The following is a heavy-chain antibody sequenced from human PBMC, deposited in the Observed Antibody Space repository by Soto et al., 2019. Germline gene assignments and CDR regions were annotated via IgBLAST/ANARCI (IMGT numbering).Heavy chain of an antibody. V-gene: IGHV4-39*01. CDR2: IYYSGST. D-gene: IGHD1-26*01. Sequence: SEPLALTCTVSGGSSSSGGCYWSRISQPPGKGLEWIGYIYYSGSTYYNPSLKSRVTISVDTSKNQFSLKLSSVTAADTAVYYCARRVGSYYFLDSWGQGTLVTVSS. CDR1: GGSSSSGGCY. J-gene: IGHJ4*02. CDR3: ARRVGSYYFLDS.